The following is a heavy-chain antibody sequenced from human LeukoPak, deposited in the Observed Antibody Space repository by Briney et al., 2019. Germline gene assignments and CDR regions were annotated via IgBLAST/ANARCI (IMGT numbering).Heavy chain of an antibody. V-gene: IGHV3-30-3*01. J-gene: IGHJ6*02. CDR2: ISYDGSSK. Sequence: GGSLRLSCAASGYTFSSYAMSWVRQAPGKGLEWVAVISYDGSSKYYADSVKGRFTISRDNSKNTLYLQMNSLRAEDTAVYYCAREWDQGYYDSSGYWLSYGMDVWGQGTTVTVSS. CDR1: GYTFSSYA. CDR3: AREWDQGYYDSSGYWLSYGMDV. D-gene: IGHD3-22*01.